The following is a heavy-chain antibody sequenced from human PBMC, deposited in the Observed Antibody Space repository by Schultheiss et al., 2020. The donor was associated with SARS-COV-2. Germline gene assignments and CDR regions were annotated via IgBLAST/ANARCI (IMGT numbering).Heavy chain of an antibody. CDR3: AKVKGGNLDY. J-gene: IGHJ4*02. CDR1: GGSVSSGGYY. D-gene: IGHD3-16*01. Sequence: SETLSLTCTVSGGSVSSGGYYWSWIRQPPGKGLEWIGSIYYSGSTYYNPSLKSRVTISVDTSKNQFSLKLSSVTAADTAVYYCAKVKGGNLDYWGQGTLVTVSS. CDR2: IYYSGST. V-gene: IGHV4-39*01.